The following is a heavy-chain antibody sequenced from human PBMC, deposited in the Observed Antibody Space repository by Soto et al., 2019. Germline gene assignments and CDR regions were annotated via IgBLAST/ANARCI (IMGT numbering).Heavy chain of an antibody. V-gene: IGHV1-2*02. CDR3: AMQRGGVVY. CDR1: GYSFTGNS. D-gene: IGHD6-25*01. Sequence: QVHPVQAGAEVKKPGASVKVSCKASGYSFTGNSMHWVRQATGQGLEWMGWINPNNGGTNYAQKFQGRVTMTRDTSIRTAYMDLSRLRSDDTAFYYCAMQRGGVVYWGQGSLVTVSS. J-gene: IGHJ4*02. CDR2: INPNNGGT.